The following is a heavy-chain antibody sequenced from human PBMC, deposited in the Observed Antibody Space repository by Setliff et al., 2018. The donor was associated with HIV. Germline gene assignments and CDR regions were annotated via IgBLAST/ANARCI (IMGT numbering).Heavy chain of an antibody. Sequence: GASVKVSCKASGDTFTTYALYWVRQAPGQRLEWMGWTNAGNGDTKSSQKFQGRVTITRDTSASTAYMELSSLRSEDTGVYYCAIGSSNWPHRPNNYYFDYWGQGTPVTVSS. V-gene: IGHV1-3*01. CDR1: GDTFTTYA. D-gene: IGHD6-13*01. J-gene: IGHJ4*02. CDR2: TNAGNGDT. CDR3: AIGSSNWPHRPNNYYFDY.